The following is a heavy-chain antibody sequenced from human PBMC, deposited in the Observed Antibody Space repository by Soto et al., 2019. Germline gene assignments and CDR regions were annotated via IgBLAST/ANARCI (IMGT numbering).Heavy chain of an antibody. V-gene: IGHV3-30-3*01. D-gene: IGHD3-22*01. J-gene: IGHJ5*02. CDR1: GFTFSSYA. Sequence: QVQLVESGGGVVQPGRSLRLSCAASGFTFSSYAMHWVRQAPGKGLEWVAVISYDGSNKYYADSVKGRFTISRDNSKNARYLQMNSLRAEDTAVYYCALFRYYDSSGYSPWGQGTLVTVSS. CDR3: ALFRYYDSSGYSP. CDR2: ISYDGSNK.